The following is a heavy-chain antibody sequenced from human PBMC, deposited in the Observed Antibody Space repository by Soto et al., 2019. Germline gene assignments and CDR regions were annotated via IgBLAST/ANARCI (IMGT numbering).Heavy chain of an antibody. D-gene: IGHD1-26*01. Sequence: QLQLQESGPGLVKPSETLSLTCTVSGDSIRDSSFYWGWIRQPPGKGLEWIGSIYYSGATYYNASLKSRVTISIDTSKNHFSLKLSSVTAADTALYFCVRHVYNGSYRGIYYFDYWGRGTLITVSS. V-gene: IGHV4-39*01. CDR2: IYYSGAT. CDR3: VRHVYNGSYRGIYYFDY. J-gene: IGHJ4*02. CDR1: GDSIRDSSFY.